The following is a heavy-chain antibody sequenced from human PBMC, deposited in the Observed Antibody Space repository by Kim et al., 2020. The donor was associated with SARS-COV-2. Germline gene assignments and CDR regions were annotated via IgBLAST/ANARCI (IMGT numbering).Heavy chain of an antibody. J-gene: IGHJ6*02. D-gene: IGHD3-10*02. CDR1: GFSVSNYW. CDR3: ARGMFISGFDV. Sequence: GGSLRLSCAASGFSVSNYWINWVRHAPGKGLVWVSRISSDGRYTHYADSVKGRFTLSRDNAENTLFLQMNSLRAEDTAVYYCARGMFISGFDVWGQGTTVTVSS. CDR2: ISSDGRYT. V-gene: IGHV3-74*01.